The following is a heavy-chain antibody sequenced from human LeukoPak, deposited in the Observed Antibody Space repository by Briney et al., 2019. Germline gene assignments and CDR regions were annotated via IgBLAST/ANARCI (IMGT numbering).Heavy chain of an antibody. CDR2: IKQDGSEI. CDR3: ARGGGDIPIDF. D-gene: IGHD2-21*02. Sequence: PGGSLRLSCAASGFTFSSYWMGWVRQAPGKGLEWVANIKQDGSEIYCVDSVKGRFTISRDNAKNPLYLQMNSLRAEDTALYYCARGGGDIPIDFWGQGTLVAVSS. J-gene: IGHJ4*02. CDR1: GFTFSSYW. V-gene: IGHV3-7*02.